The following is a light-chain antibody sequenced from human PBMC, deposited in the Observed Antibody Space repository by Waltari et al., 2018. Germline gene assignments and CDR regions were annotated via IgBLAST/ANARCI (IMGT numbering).Light chain of an antibody. V-gene: IGKV4-1*01. CDR1: QSVLSSSNNKNY. CDR3: QQYYGSPLT. J-gene: IGKJ4*01. Sequence: DIVMTQSPDSLDVSLGERATTNCMSSQSVLSSSNNKNYLAWYQQKPGQPPKLLIYWASTRESGVPDRFSGGGSGTDFTLTISSLQAEDVAVYYCQQYYGSPLTFGGGTKVEIK. CDR2: WAS.